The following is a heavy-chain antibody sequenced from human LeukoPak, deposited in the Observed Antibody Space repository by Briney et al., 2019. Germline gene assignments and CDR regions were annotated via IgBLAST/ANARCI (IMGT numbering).Heavy chain of an antibody. D-gene: IGHD5-18*01. CDR1: GFTFSAYG. CDR3: AKEAGYNYAPLDS. J-gene: IGHJ4*02. Sequence: PGGSLRLSCAAYGFTFSAYGMNWDRQAPGKGLEWVAVISNDASVKHYADSVKGRFTISRDNSRNTMYLQTNSLRVEDTAVYYCAKEAGYNYAPLDSGGQGTLVTV. CDR2: ISNDASVK. V-gene: IGHV3-30*18.